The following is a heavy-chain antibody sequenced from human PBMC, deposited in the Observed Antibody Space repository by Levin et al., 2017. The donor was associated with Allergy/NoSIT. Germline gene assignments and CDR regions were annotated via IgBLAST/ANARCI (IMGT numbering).Heavy chain of an antibody. J-gene: IGHJ3*01. D-gene: IGHD1-26*01. CDR2: IGSGGVDT. CDR1: GFSFSSYA. CDR3: AKYRCGSYTCRGSFDV. V-gene: IGHV3-23*01. Sequence: PGGSLRLSCAAFGFSFSSYAMTWVRQAPGKGLEWVSSIGSGGVDTYYAESVKGRFTISRDNSKKSMYLQLNSLRAEDTAVYYCAKYRCGSYTCRGSFDVWGQGTVVTVSS.